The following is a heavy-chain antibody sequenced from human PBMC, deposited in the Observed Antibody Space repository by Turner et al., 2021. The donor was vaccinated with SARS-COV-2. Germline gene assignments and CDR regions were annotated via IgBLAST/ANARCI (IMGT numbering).Heavy chain of an antibody. CDR1: GFTFSTYS. D-gene: IGHD3-3*01. Sequence: EVQLVESGGGLVKPGGSLRLSCAASGFTFSTYSMNWVRKAPGKGLEWDSSNSSSSTYIYYADSVKGRFTISRDNAKNSLYLQMNSLRAEDTAVYYCARYRRDYDFWSGAYGMGGMDVWGQGTTVTVSS. CDR3: ARYRRDYDFWSGAYGMGGMDV. J-gene: IGHJ6*02. CDR2: NSSSSTYI. V-gene: IGHV3-21*01.